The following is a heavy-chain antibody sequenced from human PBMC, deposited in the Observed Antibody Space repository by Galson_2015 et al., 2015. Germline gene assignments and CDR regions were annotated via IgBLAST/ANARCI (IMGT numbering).Heavy chain of an antibody. V-gene: IGHV4-38-2*02. J-gene: IGHJ4*02. D-gene: IGHD6-13*01. CDR2: IYHSGST. CDR1: GYSISSGYY. CDR3: ARDLVYSSSWYVDY. Sequence: ETLSLTCTVSGYSISSGYYWGWIRQPPGKGLEWIGSIYHSGSTYYNPFLKSRVTISVDTSKNQFSLKLNSVTAADTAVYYCARDLVYSSSWYVDYWGQGTLVTVSS.